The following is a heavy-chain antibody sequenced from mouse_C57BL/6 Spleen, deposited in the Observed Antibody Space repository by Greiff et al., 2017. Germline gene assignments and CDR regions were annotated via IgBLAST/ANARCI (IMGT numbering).Heavy chain of an antibody. Sequence: QVQLQQPGPELVKPGASVKLSCKASGYPFTSYYMHWVKQRPGRSLEWIGRIDPNSGGTKYNEKFKSKATLTVDKPSSTAYMQLSSLTSEDSAVYYCAPTGAMEYFDVWGTGNTCTVSS. J-gene: IGHJ1*03. CDR1: GYPFTSYY. CDR3: APTGAMEYFDV. CDR2: IDPNSGGT. V-gene: IGHV1-72*01. D-gene: IGHD1-1*02.